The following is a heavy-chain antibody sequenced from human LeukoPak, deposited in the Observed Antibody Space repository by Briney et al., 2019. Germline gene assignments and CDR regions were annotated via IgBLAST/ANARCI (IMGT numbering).Heavy chain of an antibody. J-gene: IGHJ4*02. CDR1: GGSFSGYY. V-gene: IGHV4-34*01. Sequence: SETLSLTCAVYGGSFSGYYWSRIRQPPGKGLEWIGEINHSGSANYNPSLKSRVTISVDTSKNQFSLKLSSVTAADTAVYYCARGRIGELWGYWGQGTLVTVSS. D-gene: IGHD3-10*01. CDR3: ARGRIGELWGY. CDR2: INHSGSA.